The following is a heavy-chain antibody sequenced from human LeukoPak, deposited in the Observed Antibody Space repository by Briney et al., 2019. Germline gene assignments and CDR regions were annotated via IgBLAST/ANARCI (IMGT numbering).Heavy chain of an antibody. V-gene: IGHV3-30*04. Sequence: GGSLRLSCAASGFTFSTYCMHWVRQAPGRGLEWVAVISHDGSTKYYADSVKGRFTISRDNSKNTLYLQMNSLRAEDTAVYYCADLYYDFWSGGQGTLVTVSS. CDR2: ISHDGSTK. CDR1: GFTFSTYC. CDR3: ADLYYDFWS. D-gene: IGHD3-3*01. J-gene: IGHJ4*02.